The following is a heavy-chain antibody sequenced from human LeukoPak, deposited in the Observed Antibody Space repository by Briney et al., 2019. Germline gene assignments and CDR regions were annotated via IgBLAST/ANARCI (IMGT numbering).Heavy chain of an antibody. Sequence: GGSLRLSCAASGFTVSSNYMSWVRQAPGRGLEWVSVIYSGGTTYYADSVKARFIISRDNSKNTLYLQMNSLRAEDTAVYYCARGLDGSGSYRLWGQGTLVTVSS. J-gene: IGHJ4*02. V-gene: IGHV3-53*01. CDR1: GFTVSSNY. CDR3: ARGLDGSGSYRL. D-gene: IGHD3-10*01. CDR2: IYSGGTT.